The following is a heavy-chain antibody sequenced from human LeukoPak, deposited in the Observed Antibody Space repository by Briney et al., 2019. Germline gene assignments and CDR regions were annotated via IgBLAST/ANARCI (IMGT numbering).Heavy chain of an antibody. CDR1: GFTVSSNY. CDR2: IYSGGST. J-gene: IGHJ4*02. V-gene: IGHV3-66*01. D-gene: IGHD3-9*01. CDR3: ARAPKYYDILTGYYSPYYFDY. Sequence: PGGSLRLSCAASGFTVSSNYMSWVRQAPGKGLEWVSVIYSGGSTYYADSVKGRFTISRDNSKNTLYLQMNSLRAEDTAVYYCARAPKYYDILTGYYSPYYFDYWGQGTLVTVSS.